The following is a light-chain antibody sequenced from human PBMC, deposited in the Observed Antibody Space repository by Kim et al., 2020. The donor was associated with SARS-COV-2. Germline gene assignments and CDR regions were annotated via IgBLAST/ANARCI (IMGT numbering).Light chain of an antibody. J-gene: IGKJ1*01. V-gene: IGKV3-20*01. CDR1: QSVNNNY. CDR3: EQYGISPRT. Sequence: EVVLTQSPGTLSLSPGERATLSCRASQSVNNNYLAWYQQKPGQAPRLLIYGASSRATVIPDRFSGGGSGTDFTLTISRLEPEDFAVYYCEQYGISPRTCGQGTKVDIK. CDR2: GAS.